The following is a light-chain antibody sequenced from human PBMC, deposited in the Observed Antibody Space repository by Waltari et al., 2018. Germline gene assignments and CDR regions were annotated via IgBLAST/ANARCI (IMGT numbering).Light chain of an antibody. CDR2: RTN. J-gene: IGLJ2*01. Sequence: QTVVTQEPSFSVSPGGTVTLTCGLSSGSVSTNYYPSWYQQTPGQAPRTLIYRTNTRSSGVPDRFSGSILGNKAALTSTGAQADDESDYYCVLYMGSGISQFGGGTKLTV. V-gene: IGLV8-61*01. CDR3: VLYMGSGISQ. CDR1: SGSVSTNYY.